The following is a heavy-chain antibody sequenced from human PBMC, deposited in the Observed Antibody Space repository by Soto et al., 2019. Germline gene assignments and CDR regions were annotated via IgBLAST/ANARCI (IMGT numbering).Heavy chain of an antibody. CDR1: GGSVSSESHY. J-gene: IGHJ6*02. D-gene: IGHD3-3*01. Sequence: SETLSLTCTVSGGSVSSESHYWSWIRQTPGKGLEWIGDIYYSGSTNYNPSLKGRVTMSVDTSRDQVTLRLRSVTGADTAVYYCAREQYDFRSGFYYSAMEVWGQGTTVPVSS. V-gene: IGHV4-61*01. CDR2: IYYSGST. CDR3: AREQYDFRSGFYYSAMEV.